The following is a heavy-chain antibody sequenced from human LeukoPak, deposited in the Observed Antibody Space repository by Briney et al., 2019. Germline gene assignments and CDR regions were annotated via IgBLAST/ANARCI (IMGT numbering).Heavy chain of an antibody. CDR3: ARGERFGEWGFDP. CDR1: GGSISSSSYY. CDR2: IYYSGST. Sequence: SETLSLTYTVSGGSISSSSYYWGWIRQPPGKGLEWIGSIYYSGSTYYNPSLKSRVTISVDTSKNQFSLKLSSVTAADTAVYYCARGERFGEWGFDPWGQGTLVTVSS. D-gene: IGHD3-10*01. J-gene: IGHJ5*02. V-gene: IGHV4-39*07.